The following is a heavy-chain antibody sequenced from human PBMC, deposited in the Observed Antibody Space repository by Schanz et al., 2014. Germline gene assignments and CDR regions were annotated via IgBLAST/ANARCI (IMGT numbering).Heavy chain of an antibody. CDR1: GYTFTNHY. J-gene: IGHJ5*02. V-gene: IGHV1-2*06. CDR2: ISPSSGGT. D-gene: IGHD3-3*01. CDR3: ARESVSRTRLFDP. Sequence: QVQVIQSGPEVKKPGASVKVSCKASGYTFTNHYLHWVRQAPGQGLEWMGRISPSSGGTNYAQNFQGRVTMTKDTSINTVYMELCTLTSDDTAVYYCARESVSRTRLFDPWGQGTLVTVSS.